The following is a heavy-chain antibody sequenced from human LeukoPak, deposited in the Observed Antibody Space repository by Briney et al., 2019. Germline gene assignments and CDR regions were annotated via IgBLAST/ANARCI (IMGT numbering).Heavy chain of an antibody. J-gene: IGHJ6*03. Sequence: PGGSLRFSGAASGFTFSSYGIHWVRQAPGKGLEWVAFIRYDGSNKYHADSVKGRFTISRDNSKNTVYLQMNSLRAEDTAVYFCAKEYGYDYNYYYSMDVWGKGTTVTISS. CDR3: AKEYGYDYNYYYSMDV. V-gene: IGHV3-30*02. CDR1: GFTFSSYG. D-gene: IGHD1-1*01. CDR2: IRYDGSNK.